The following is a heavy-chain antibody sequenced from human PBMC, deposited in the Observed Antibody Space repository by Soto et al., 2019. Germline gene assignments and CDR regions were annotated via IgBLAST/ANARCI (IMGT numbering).Heavy chain of an antibody. J-gene: IGHJ6*03. Sequence: EVQVVESGGGLVQPGGSLRLSCAASGFTFSSYWMSWVRQAPGKGLEWVANIKRDGSEKNYVDSVKGRFTISRDNAKNSLYLQMNSLRAEDTAVYYCTRDPSYYYYYMDVWGKGTTAIVSS. V-gene: IGHV3-7*01. CDR3: TRDPSYYYYYMDV. CDR2: IKRDGSEK. CDR1: GFTFSSYW.